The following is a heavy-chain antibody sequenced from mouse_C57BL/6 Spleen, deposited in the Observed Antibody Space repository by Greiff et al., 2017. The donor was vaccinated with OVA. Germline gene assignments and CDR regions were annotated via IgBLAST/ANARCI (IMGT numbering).Heavy chain of an antibody. V-gene: IGHV1-64*01. Sequence: QVQLQHPGAELVKPGASVKLSCKASGYTFTSYWMHWVKQRPGQGLEWIGMIHPNSGSTNYNEKFKSKATLTVDKSSSTAYMQLSSLTSEDSAVYYCARRGVGYDEGFAYWGQGTLVTVSA. CDR1: GYTFTSYW. CDR3: ARRGVGYDEGFAY. CDR2: IHPNSGST. D-gene: IGHD2-2*01. J-gene: IGHJ3*01.